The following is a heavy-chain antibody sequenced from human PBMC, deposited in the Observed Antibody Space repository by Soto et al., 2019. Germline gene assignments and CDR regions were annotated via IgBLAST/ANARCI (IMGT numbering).Heavy chain of an antibody. CDR3: ARLGGGYCSSTSCYGARFEY. CDR2: IYYSGST. CDR1: GGSISSYY. Sequence: SETLSLTCTLSGGSISSYYWSWIRQPPGKGLEWIGYIYYSGSTNYNPSLKSRVTISVDTSKNLFSLKLSSVTAADTAVYYCARLGGGYCSSTSCYGARFEYWGQGTLVTVSS. D-gene: IGHD2-2*01. J-gene: IGHJ4*02. V-gene: IGHV4-59*08.